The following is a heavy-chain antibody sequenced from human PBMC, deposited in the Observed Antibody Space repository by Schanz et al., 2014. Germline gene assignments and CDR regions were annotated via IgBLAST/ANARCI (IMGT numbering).Heavy chain of an antibody. V-gene: IGHV1-2*02. CDR1: GYTFTGYY. D-gene: IGHD6-6*01. CDR3: ARAGQDFEYSSLSPIWYFDL. J-gene: IGHJ2*01. Sequence: QVQLVQSGAEVKKPWASVKVSCKASGYTFTGYYMHWVRQAPGQGLEWMGWINPNSGGTNYAQKFQGRVTMTRDTSISTAYMELSRLRSDDTAVYYCARAGQDFEYSSLSPIWYFDLWGRGTLVTVSS. CDR2: INPNSGGT.